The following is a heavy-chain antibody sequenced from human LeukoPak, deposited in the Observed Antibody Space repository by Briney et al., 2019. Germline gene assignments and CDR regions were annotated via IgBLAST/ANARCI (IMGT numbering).Heavy chain of an antibody. CDR3: ARDSPSSPWFDP. CDR1: GYTFTSYG. Sequence: GAPVEASCKASGYTFTSYGISWVRQAPGQGREWRGWISAYKGNTNYAQKLQGRVTVTTDTSTSTASMGLRSRRAYDPGVCHCARDSPSSPWFDPWGQGTLVTVSS. J-gene: IGHJ5*02. V-gene: IGHV1-18*01. CDR2: ISAYKGNT.